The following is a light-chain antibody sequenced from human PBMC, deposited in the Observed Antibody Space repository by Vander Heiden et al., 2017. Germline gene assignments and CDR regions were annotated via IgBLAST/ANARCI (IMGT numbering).Light chain of an antibody. V-gene: IGKV1-8*01. J-gene: IGKJ4*01. CDR2: GAF. CDR3: KQYYSYHVT. Sequence: AIRMTQSPSSFSASTGARVTITCRASQGISSNLAWYQQKPGKAPKLVIYGAFNLQRGVPSRFSGSGSGTDFTVTISFLKSEDFANYNCKQYYSYHVTFGGGTKVEIK. CDR1: QGISSN.